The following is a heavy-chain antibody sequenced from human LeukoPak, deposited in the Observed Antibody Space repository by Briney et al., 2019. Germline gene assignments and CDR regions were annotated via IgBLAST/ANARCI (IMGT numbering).Heavy chain of an antibody. CDR1: GFSFSSYT. Sequence: GGSLRLSCSASGFSFSSYTMTWVRQAPGKGPEWVSIISGGGDTTFYTDSVKDRFTISRDNSKNTLYLQMNSLRAEDTAVYYCAKDLGGGSWGAWFDPWGQGTLVTVSS. J-gene: IGHJ5*02. CDR2: ISGGGDTT. D-gene: IGHD2-15*01. CDR3: AKDLGGGSWGAWFDP. V-gene: IGHV3-23*01.